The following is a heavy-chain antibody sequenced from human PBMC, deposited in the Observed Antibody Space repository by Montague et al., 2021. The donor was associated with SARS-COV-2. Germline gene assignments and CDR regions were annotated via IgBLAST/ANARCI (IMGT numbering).Heavy chain of an antibody. V-gene: IGHV4-59*02. CDR3: ARETRTDDAFDI. CDR1: VDSGVRAH. J-gene: IGHJ3*02. Sequence: SETLSLTCAVSVDSGVRAHWRRSEQHPSEGQARWRFVCRLRSANNNPSLKSRATISRDTSTNQFSLKVRSVTAADTAGYYCARETRTDDAFDIWGQGTMVTVSS. CDR2: VCRLRSA. D-gene: IGHD1-14*01.